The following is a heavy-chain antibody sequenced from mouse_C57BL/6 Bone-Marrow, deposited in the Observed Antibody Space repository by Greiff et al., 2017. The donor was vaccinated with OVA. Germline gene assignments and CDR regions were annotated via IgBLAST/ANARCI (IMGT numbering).Heavy chain of an antibody. CDR2: IYPRSGNT. CDR1: GYTFTSSG. CDR3: ARPEGYYDSTGDY. D-gene: IGHD2-4*01. Sequence: VQLQESGAELARPGASVKLSCKASGYTFTSSGISWVKQRTGQGLEWIGEIYPRSGNTYYNEKFKGKATLTADKSSSTAYMELRSLTSEDSAVYFCARPEGYYDSTGDYWGQGTTLTVSS. J-gene: IGHJ2*01. V-gene: IGHV1-81*01.